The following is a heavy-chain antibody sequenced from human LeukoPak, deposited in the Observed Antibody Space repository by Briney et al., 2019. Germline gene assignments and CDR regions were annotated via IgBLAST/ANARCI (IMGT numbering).Heavy chain of an antibody. V-gene: IGHV4-39*01. J-gene: IGHJ5*02. CDR2: IYYSGST. CDR1: GGSIGSSTYY. D-gene: IGHD4-11*01. CDR3: ARSTTIKGWFDP. Sequence: SETLSLTCTVSGGSIGSSTYYWGWIRQPPGKGLEWIGSIYYSGSTYYNPSLKSRVTISVDTSKNQFSLNLASVTTADTAVYYCARSTTIKGWFDPWGQGTLVTVSS.